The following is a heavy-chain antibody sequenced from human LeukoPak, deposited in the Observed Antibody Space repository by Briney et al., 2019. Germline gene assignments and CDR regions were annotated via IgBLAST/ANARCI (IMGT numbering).Heavy chain of an antibody. CDR3: AKDRWDIVVVVAAPTYNFDY. V-gene: IGHV3-23*01. CDR2: ISGSGGST. J-gene: IGHJ4*02. Sequence: GGSLRLSCAASGFTVSSNYMSWVRQAPGKGLEWVSAISGSGGSTYYADSVKGRFTISRDNSKNTLYLQMNSLRAEDTAVYYCAKDRWDIVVVVAAPTYNFDYWGQGTLVTVSS. D-gene: IGHD2-15*01. CDR1: GFTVSSNY.